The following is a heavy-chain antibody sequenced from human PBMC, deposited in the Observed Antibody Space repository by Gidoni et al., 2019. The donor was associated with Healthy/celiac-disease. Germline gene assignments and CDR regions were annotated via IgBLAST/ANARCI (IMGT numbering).Heavy chain of an antibody. CDR3: AKDRVVVVAATHYFDY. D-gene: IGHD2-15*01. V-gene: IGHV3-30*18. CDR1: GFTLRSYG. J-gene: IGHJ4*02. CDR2: ISYDGSNK. Sequence: QVQLVESGGGVVKPGRSLRISCEAYGFTLRSYGMHWVRQAPGKGLEWVAVISYDGSNKYYADSVKGRFTISRDNSKNTLYLQMNSLRAEDTAVYYCAKDRVVVVAATHYFDYWGQGTLVTVSS.